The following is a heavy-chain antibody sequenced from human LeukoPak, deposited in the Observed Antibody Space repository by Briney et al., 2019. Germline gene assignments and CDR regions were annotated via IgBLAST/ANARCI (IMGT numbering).Heavy chain of an antibody. D-gene: IGHD1-1*01. CDR3: ARSPPGRTNWNYYDY. CDR1: GFTFSDYA. V-gene: IGHV3-64*01. Sequence: GGSLRLSCAASGFTFSDYAMHWVRQAPGKGLEFVSVIGPIGVYTYYANSVKGRFTISRDNSKSTVSLQMGSLRAEDMAVYYCARSPPGRTNWNYYDYWGRGTLVTVSS. CDR2: IGPIGVYT. J-gene: IGHJ4*02.